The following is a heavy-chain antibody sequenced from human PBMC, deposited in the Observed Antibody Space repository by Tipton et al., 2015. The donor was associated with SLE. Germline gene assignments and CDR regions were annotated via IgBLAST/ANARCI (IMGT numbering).Heavy chain of an antibody. CDR1: GGSISSGSYY. Sequence: TLSLTCTVSGGSISSGSYYWSWIRQPAGKGLEWIGRIYTSGSTNYNPSLKSRVTISVDTSKNQFSLKLSSVTAADTAVYYCARGIVVVPDAVDIWGQGTMATVSS. CDR2: IYTSGST. CDR3: ARGIVVVPDAVDI. V-gene: IGHV4-61*02. D-gene: IGHD2-2*01. J-gene: IGHJ3*02.